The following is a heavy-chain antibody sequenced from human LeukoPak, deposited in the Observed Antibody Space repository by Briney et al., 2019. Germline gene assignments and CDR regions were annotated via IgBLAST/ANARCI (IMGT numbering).Heavy chain of an antibody. D-gene: IGHD5-24*01. CDR2: ISGSGDST. CDR3: AKGREMATIGGYY. CDR1: GFTFSSYA. J-gene: IGHJ4*02. V-gene: IGHV3-23*01. Sequence: QSGGSLRLSCAASGFTFSSYAMSWVRQAPGKGLEWVSAISGSGDSTYCADSVKGRFTISRDNSKNTLYLQMNSLRAEDTAVYYCAKGREMATIGGYYWGQGTLVTVSS.